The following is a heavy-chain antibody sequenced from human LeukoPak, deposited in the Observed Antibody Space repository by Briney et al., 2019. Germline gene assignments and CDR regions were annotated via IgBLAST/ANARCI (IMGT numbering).Heavy chain of an antibody. V-gene: IGHV4-61*08. CDR1: GGSISSGGYS. J-gene: IGHJ5*02. CDR3: ARGGYYGSGNDFRFDP. D-gene: IGHD3-10*01. Sequence: SETLSLTCAVSGGSISSGGYSWSWIRQPPGKGLEWIGYIYYSGSTNYKPSLKSRVTISVDTSKNQFSLKLSSVTAADTAVYYCARGGYYGSGNDFRFDPWGQGTLVTVSS. CDR2: IYYSGST.